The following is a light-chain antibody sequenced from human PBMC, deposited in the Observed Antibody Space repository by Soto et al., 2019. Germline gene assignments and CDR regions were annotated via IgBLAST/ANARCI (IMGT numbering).Light chain of an antibody. J-gene: IGLJ1*01. CDR2: DVS. CDR1: SSDVGGYNY. Sequence: QSVLTQPASVSGSPGQSITISCTGTSSDVGGYNYVSWYQRHPGKAPNFMIYDVSNRPSGVSNRFSGSKSGNTASLTISGLQAEDEADYYCSSYTTSNTRQIVFGTGTKVTVL. V-gene: IGLV2-14*01. CDR3: SSYTTSNTRQIV.